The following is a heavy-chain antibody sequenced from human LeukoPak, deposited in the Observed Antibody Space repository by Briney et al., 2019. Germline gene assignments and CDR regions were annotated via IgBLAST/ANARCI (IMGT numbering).Heavy chain of an antibody. D-gene: IGHD2-15*01. J-gene: IGHJ6*03. CDR1: GGSFSGYY. Sequence: SETLSLTCAVSGGSFSGYYWSWIRQPPGKGLEWIGEINHSGSTNYNPSLKSRVTISVDTSKNQFSLKLSSVTAADTAVYYCARSRVVVVADTLYYYYYYMDVWGKGTTVTVSS. CDR2: INHSGST. CDR3: ARSRVVVVADTLYYYYYYMDV. V-gene: IGHV4-34*01.